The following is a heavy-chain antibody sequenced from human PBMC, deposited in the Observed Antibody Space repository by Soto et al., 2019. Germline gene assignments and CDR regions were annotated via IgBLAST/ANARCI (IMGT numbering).Heavy chain of an antibody. CDR3: ARVKYYYYYMDV. V-gene: IGHV3-66*01. J-gene: IGHJ6*03. CDR2: IYSGGST. Sequence: GGSLRLSCAASGFTVSSNYMSWVRQAPGKGLEWVSVIYSGGSTYYADSVKGRFTISRDNSKNTLYLQMNSLRAEDTAVYYCARVKYYYYYMDVWGKGTTVTVSS. CDR1: GFTVSSNY.